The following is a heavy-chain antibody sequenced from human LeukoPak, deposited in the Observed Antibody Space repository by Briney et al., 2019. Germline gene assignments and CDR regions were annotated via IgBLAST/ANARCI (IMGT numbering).Heavy chain of an antibody. CDR3: ARDLVSGDYPYAFDI. D-gene: IGHD7-27*01. CDR1: GGTFSSYA. J-gene: IGHJ3*02. CDR2: IIPIFGTA. Sequence: GASVKVSCKASGGTFSSYAISWVRQAPGQGLEWMGGIIPIFGTANYAQKFQGRVTITADESTSTAYMELSSLRSEDTAVYYCARDLVSGDYPYAFDIWGQGTMVTVSS. V-gene: IGHV1-69*01.